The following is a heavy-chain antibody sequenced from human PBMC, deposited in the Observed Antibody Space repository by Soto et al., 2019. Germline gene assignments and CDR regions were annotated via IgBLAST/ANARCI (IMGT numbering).Heavy chain of an antibody. Sequence: TLSLTCTVSGGSVSSRAYYWTWIRQRPGKGLEWIGYIYYSGSTYYSPSLKSRLSISLDTSKNQFSLRLSSVTAADTAMYYCARARLRAVYAFDIWGQGTMVTVSS. V-gene: IGHV4-31*03. J-gene: IGHJ3*02. D-gene: IGHD5-12*01. CDR1: GGSVSSRAYY. CDR2: IYYSGST. CDR3: ARARLRAVYAFDI.